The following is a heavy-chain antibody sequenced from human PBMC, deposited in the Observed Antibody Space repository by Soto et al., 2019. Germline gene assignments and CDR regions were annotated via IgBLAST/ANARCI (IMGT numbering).Heavy chain of an antibody. V-gene: IGHV5-51*01. D-gene: IGHD5-12*01. CDR1: GYTFANYW. Sequence: PGASLKISCESSGYTFANYWIGWVRQMPGKGLEWLGIIYPGVSDTIYSPSFQGQVTISADKSISTAYLQWSSLKASDTAMYYCARHSDRATGPYYGMDVWGQGTTVTVSS. J-gene: IGHJ6*02. CDR3: ARHSDRATGPYYGMDV. CDR2: IYPGVSDT.